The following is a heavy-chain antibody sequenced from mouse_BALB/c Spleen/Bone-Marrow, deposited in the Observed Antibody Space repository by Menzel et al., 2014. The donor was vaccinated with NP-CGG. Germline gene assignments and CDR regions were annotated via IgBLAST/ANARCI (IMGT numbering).Heavy chain of an antibody. CDR2: IDPEDGDT. D-gene: IGHD2-1*01. CDR3: NGNYYAMDY. Sequence: EVQLQQSGAELVRSGASVKLSCTASGSNIKDYCMHWVKQRPEQGLEWIGWIDPEDGDTEYAPKFQGKATMTADTSSNTAYLQLSSLTSEDTAVYYCNGNYYAMDYWGQGTSVTVSS. CDR1: GSNIKDYC. V-gene: IGHV14-4*02. J-gene: IGHJ4*01.